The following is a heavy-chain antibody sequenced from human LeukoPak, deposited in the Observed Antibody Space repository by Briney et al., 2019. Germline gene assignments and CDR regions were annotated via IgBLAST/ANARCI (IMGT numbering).Heavy chain of an antibody. CDR2: INPNSGGT. CDR3: ARDLDSSGYYSMGY. Sequence: SVKVSCKASGYTFIGYYMHWVRQAPGQGLEWMGWINPNSGGTSYAQKFQGRVTMTRDTSISTAYMELGRLRSDDTAIYYCARDLDSSGYYSMGYWGQGTLVTVSS. D-gene: IGHD3-22*01. J-gene: IGHJ4*02. CDR1: GYTFIGYY. V-gene: IGHV1-2*02.